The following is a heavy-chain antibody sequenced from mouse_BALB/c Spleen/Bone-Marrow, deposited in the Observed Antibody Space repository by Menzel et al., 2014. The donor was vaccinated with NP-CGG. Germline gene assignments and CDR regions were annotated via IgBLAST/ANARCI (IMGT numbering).Heavy chain of an antibody. CDR2: IWAGGAT. J-gene: IGHJ4*01. D-gene: IGHD2-12*01. Sequence: VKLMESGPGLVAPSQSLSITCTVSGFSLXNFGVHWVRQPPGKGLEWLGIIWAGGATDYHSAHMSRLIISKDNSKSQVFLKMNSLQTDVTAMYYCARVLRRSQDAMDYWGQGTSVTVSS. CDR1: GFSLXNFG. V-gene: IGHV2-9*02. CDR3: ARVLRRSQDAMDY.